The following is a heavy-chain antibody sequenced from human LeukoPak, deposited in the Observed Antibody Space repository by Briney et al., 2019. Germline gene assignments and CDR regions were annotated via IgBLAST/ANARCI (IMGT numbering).Heavy chain of an antibody. V-gene: IGHV1-2*06. D-gene: IGHD5-24*01. CDR1: GYTFTGYY. CDR2: INPNSGGT. CDR3: ARVGSRDGYNYYGY. Sequence: GASVKVSXKASGYTFTGYYMHWVRQAPGQGLEWMGRINPNSGGTNYAQKFQGRVTMTRDTSISTAYMEPSRLRSDDTAVYYCARVGSRDGYNYYGYWGQGTLVTVSS. J-gene: IGHJ4*02.